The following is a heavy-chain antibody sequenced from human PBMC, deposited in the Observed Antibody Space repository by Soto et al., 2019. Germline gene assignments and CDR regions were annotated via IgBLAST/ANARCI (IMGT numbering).Heavy chain of an antibody. Sequence: SETLSLTCTVSGGSISSGDYYWSWIRQPPGKGLEWIGYIYYSGSTYYNPSLKSRVTISVDTSKNQFSLKLSSVTAADTAVYYCASGYSSGYTHNWFDPWGQGTLVTVS. J-gene: IGHJ5*02. V-gene: IGHV4-30-4*01. CDR3: ASGYSSGYTHNWFDP. CDR1: GGSISSGDYY. D-gene: IGHD3-22*01. CDR2: IYYSGST.